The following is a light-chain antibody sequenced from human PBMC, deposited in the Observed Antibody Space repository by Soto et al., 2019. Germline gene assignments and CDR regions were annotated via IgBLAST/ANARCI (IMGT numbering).Light chain of an antibody. J-gene: IGKJ1*01. CDR2: WAS. Sequence: DIVMTQSPDSLAVSLGARATINCKSSQSVLYSSNNKNFLAWYQQKPGQPPKLIISWASTRESGFPDRFSGSGSETDFALTISSLQAEDVAVYFCQHYYNTPWTFGQGTKVEIK. CDR1: QSVLYSSNNKNF. V-gene: IGKV4-1*01. CDR3: QHYYNTPWT.